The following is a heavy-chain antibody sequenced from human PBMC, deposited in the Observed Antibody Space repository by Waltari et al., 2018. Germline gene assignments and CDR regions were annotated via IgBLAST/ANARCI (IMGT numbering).Heavy chain of an antibody. CDR3: ARVNGYFHYYMDV. J-gene: IGHJ6*03. CDR2: IYYSGST. CDR1: DGPISSSTYF. Sequence: QLQLQESGPGLVRPSETLSLTSTASDGPISSSTYFSGWIRQPPGKGLEWIGTIYYSGSTYYNPSLKSRVIISVDTSKNWFSLKLSSLTAADTAVYYCARVNGYFHYYMDVWGKGTTVTVSS. V-gene: IGHV4-39*01.